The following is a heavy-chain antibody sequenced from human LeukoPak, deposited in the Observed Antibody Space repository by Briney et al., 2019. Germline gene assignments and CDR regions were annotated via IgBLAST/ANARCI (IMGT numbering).Heavy chain of an antibody. CDR3: ARDSGGYSYGLDY. J-gene: IGHJ4*02. V-gene: IGHV4-61*01. Sequence: PSETLSLTCTVPGGSVSSGSYYWSWIRQPPGKGLEWIGYIYYSGSTNYNPSLKSRVTISVDTSKNQFSLKLSSVTAADTAVYYCARDSGGYSYGLDYWGQGTLVTVSS. CDR2: IYYSGST. D-gene: IGHD5-18*01. CDR1: GGSVSSGSYY.